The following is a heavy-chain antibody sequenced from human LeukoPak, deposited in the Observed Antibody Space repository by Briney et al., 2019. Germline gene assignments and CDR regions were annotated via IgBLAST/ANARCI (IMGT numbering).Heavy chain of an antibody. CDR3: ATPGGPVGATTFDY. CDR2: MNPNSGNT. CDR1: GYTFTSYD. V-gene: IGHV1-8*03. D-gene: IGHD1-26*01. Sequence: ASVKVSCKASGYTFTSYDINWVRQATGQGLEWMGWMNPNSGNTGYAQKFQGRVTITRNTSISTAYMELSSLRSEDTAVYYCATPGGPVGATTFDYWGQGTLVTVSS. J-gene: IGHJ4*02.